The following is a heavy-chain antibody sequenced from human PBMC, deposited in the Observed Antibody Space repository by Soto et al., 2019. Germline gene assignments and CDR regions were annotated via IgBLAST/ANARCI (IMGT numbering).Heavy chain of an antibody. D-gene: IGHD7-27*01. CDR3: ARGVLANWGPENWFDP. Sequence: SETLSLTCSVSGASISRGAYYWSWIRQHPGKGLEWIGNIYYSGSAYYNPSLKSRVAISVDTSQNQFSLRLSSVTAADTAVYYCARGVLANWGPENWFDPWGQGTLVTVSS. V-gene: IGHV4-31*03. CDR2: IYYSGSA. J-gene: IGHJ5*02. CDR1: GASISRGAYY.